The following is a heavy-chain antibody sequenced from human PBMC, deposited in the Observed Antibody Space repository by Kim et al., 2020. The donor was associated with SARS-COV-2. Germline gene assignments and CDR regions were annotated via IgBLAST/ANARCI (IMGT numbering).Heavy chain of an antibody. CDR1: GFGFVQSW. J-gene: IGHJ4*02. V-gene: IGHV3-15*01. CDR2: LKSKEDGGSI. CDR3: TTDPRY. D-gene: IGHD3-9*01. Sequence: GGSLRLSCKASGFGFVQSWMSWVRQAPGKGLEWVARLKSKEDGGSIDYAAPVKGRFIISRDDSKNTLYLQINSLKIDDTAVYYCTTDPRYWGQGTLVTVSS.